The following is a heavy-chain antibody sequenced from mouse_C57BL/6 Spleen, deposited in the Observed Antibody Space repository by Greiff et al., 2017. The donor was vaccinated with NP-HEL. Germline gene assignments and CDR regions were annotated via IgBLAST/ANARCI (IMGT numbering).Heavy chain of an antibody. CDR1: GYTFTSYW. Sequence: QVQLQQPGAELVQPGASVKLSCKASGYTFTSYWMHWVKQRPGQGLEWIGMIHPNSGSTNYNEKFKSKATLTVDKSSSTAYMQLSSLTSEDSAVYYCAGSSDEGMDYWGQGTSVTVSS. D-gene: IGHD1-1*01. V-gene: IGHV1-64*01. J-gene: IGHJ4*01. CDR2: IHPNSGST. CDR3: AGSSDEGMDY.